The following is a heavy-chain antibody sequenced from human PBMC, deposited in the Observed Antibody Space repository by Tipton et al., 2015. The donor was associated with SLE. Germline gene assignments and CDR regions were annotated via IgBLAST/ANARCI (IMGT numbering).Heavy chain of an antibody. V-gene: IGHV4-4*07. Sequence: TLSLTCSVSGDFTSSYSWSWIRQPAGKGLEWIGRIYLGGTKDYNPSLESRVLMSVDTSKKQFSLNLRSVTAADTAVYYCARDNNGNYRGLDYWGQGAPVTVSS. J-gene: IGHJ4*02. D-gene: IGHD1-26*01. CDR3: ARDNNGNYRGLDY. CDR2: IYLGGTK. CDR1: GDFTSSYS.